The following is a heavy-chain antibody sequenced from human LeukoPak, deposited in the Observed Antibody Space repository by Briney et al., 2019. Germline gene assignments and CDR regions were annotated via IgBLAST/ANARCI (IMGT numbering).Heavy chain of an antibody. CDR1: GYSISSGYY. D-gene: IGHD3-10*01. CDR2: IYHSGST. J-gene: IGHJ4*02. Sequence: SETLSLTCTVSGYSISSGYYWGWIRQPPGKGLEWIGSIYHSGSTYYNPSLKSRVTISVDTSKNQFSLKLSSVTAADTAVYYCARDTMVRGVISYWGQGTLVTVSS. CDR3: ARDTMVRGVISY. V-gene: IGHV4-38-2*02.